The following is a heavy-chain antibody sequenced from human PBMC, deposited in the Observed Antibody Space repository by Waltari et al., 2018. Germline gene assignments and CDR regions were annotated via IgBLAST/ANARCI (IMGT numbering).Heavy chain of an antibody. V-gene: IGHV4-4*02. Sequence: GGSWARQAPGKGREWIGQIHRSGRTYYNPSLESRVTVSMDTANKKFSLKMSSAIAADTAVYYCARDRGRGLYFDSWGQGTLVTVSP. CDR3: ARDRGRGLYFDS. J-gene: IGHJ4*02. CDR1: G. CDR2: IHRSGRT. D-gene: IGHD2-15*01.